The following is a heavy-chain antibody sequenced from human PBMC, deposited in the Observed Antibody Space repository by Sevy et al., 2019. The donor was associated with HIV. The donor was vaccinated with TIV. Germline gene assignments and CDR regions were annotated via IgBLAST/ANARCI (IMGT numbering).Heavy chain of an antibody. CDR2: ISSSSSYI. Sequence: GGYLRLSCAASGFTFSSYSMNWVRQAPGKGLEWVSSISSSSSYIYYADSVKGRFTISRDNAKNSLYLQMNSLRAEDTAVYYCARDLIAAFDIWGQGTMVTVSS. J-gene: IGHJ3*02. D-gene: IGHD2-8*01. CDR1: GFTFSSYS. CDR3: ARDLIAAFDI. V-gene: IGHV3-21*01.